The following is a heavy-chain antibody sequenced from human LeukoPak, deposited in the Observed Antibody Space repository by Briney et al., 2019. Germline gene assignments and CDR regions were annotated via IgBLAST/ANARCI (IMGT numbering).Heavy chain of an antibody. Sequence: SETLSLTCTVSGGSISTYYWNWIRQPPGKGLEWMGEIYRRGSTNYNPSLKSRVTISVDTSKNQFSLKLTSVSAADTAVYYCARDGGYNSGWYGNNRFDPWGQGTLVTVSA. D-gene: IGHD6-19*01. J-gene: IGHJ5*02. V-gene: IGHV4-34*01. CDR2: IYRRGST. CDR3: ARDGGYNSGWYGNNRFDP. CDR1: GGSISTYY.